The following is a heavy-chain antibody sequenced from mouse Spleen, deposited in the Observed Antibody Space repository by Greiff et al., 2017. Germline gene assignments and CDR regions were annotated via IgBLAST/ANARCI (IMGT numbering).Heavy chain of an antibody. D-gene: IGHD2-3*01. CDR2: ISSGGSYT. Sequence: EVHLVESGGGLVKPGGSLKLSCAASGFTFSSYAMSWVRQAPEKRLEWVATISSGGSYTYYPDSVKGRFTISRDNAKNTLYLQMSSLRSEDTAMYYFAREGTMDFDYWGQGTTLTVSS. J-gene: IGHJ2*01. CDR3: AREGTMDFDY. V-gene: IGHV5-9-3*01. CDR1: GFTFSSYA.